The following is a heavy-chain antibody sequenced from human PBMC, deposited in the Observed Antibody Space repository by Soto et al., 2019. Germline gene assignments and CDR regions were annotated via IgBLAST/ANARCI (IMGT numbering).Heavy chain of an antibody. D-gene: IGHD6-19*01. Sequence: XGSLRLSCSASGFTFSSYAMSWVRQAPGKGLDWVSAISGSGGSTYYADSVKGRFTISRDNSKNTLYLQMNSLRAEDTAVYYCAKDSRAVADHWGQGTLVTVSS. V-gene: IGHV3-23*01. J-gene: IGHJ5*02. CDR1: GFTFSSYA. CDR2: ISGSGGST. CDR3: AKDSRAVADH.